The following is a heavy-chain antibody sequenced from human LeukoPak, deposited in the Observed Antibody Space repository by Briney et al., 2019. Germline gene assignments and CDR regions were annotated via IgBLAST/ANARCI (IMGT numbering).Heavy chain of an antibody. Sequence: ASVTVSFKASGYTFTNYGIGWVRQAAGQGGEGMGWISAYNGNTNYAQKLQGRVTMTTDTSTSTAYMELRSLRSDDTAVYYCAREQWLAAFDIWGQGTMVTVSS. CDR1: GYTFTNYG. CDR2: ISAYNGNT. J-gene: IGHJ3*02. D-gene: IGHD6-19*01. V-gene: IGHV1-18*01. CDR3: AREQWLAAFDI.